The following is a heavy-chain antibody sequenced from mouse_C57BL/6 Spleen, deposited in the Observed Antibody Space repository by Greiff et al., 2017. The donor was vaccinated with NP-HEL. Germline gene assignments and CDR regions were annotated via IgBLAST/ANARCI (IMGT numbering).Heavy chain of an antibody. Sequence: EVQLQQSGPELVKPGASVKISCKASGYTFTDYYMNWVKQSHGKSLEWIGDINPNNGGTSYNQKFKGKATLTVDKSSSTAYMELRSLTSEDSAVYYCARGSASILSWYFDFWGTGTTVTVSS. J-gene: IGHJ1*03. CDR1: GYTFTDYY. CDR2: INPNNGGT. D-gene: IGHD2-10*02. CDR3: ARGSASILSWYFDF. V-gene: IGHV1-26*01.